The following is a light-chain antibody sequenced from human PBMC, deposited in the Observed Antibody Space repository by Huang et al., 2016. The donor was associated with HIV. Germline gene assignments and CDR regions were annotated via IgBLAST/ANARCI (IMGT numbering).Light chain of an antibody. CDR1: QGIARA. CDR3: QQFNNYPQT. V-gene: IGKV1D-13*01. Sequence: AIQLTQSPTSLSASVGDRVTITCRASQGIARALAWYQQKPGKAPNLLIYDASRLQGGVPSRFRGSGSGTDFTLTISSLQPEDFATYYCQQFNNYPQTFGQGTKVEIK. J-gene: IGKJ1*01. CDR2: DAS.